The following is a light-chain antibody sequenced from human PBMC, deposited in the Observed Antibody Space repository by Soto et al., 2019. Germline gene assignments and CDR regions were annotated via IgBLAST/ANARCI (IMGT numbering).Light chain of an antibody. V-gene: IGKV3-15*01. CDR2: RAS. J-gene: IGKJ1*01. Sequence: EIVMTQSPATLSVSPGERATLSCRASQSVSNNLAWYQQKPGQAPRLLIYRASTRATDIPARFSGSGSGTEFTLTVSSLQSEDFAVYYCQQYNDWPRTFGQGTRWIS. CDR1: QSVSNN. CDR3: QQYNDWPRT.